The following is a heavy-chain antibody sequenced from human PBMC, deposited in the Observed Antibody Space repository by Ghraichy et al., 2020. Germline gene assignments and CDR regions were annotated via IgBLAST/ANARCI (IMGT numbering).Heavy chain of an antibody. D-gene: IGHD2-2*01. V-gene: IGHV1-18*01. CDR2: INVNSGNA. Sequence: RWLRQGAGQTLEWMGWINVNSGNANYAQKLQGRGTMTTDTFTNTAYMELRSLTSDDTAVYYCARRHSASDSDYWGQGTLVTVSS. J-gene: IGHJ4*02. CDR3: ARRHSASDSDY.